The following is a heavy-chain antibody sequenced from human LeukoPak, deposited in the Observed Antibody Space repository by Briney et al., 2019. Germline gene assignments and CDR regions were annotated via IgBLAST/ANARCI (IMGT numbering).Heavy chain of an antibody. Sequence: ASVKVSCKASGYTFTGYYMHWVRQAPGQGLGWMGIINPSGGGTSYPQKFQGRVTMTTDTSTRTLYMELSSLRSEDTAVYYCASGAAAGTFSIGYWGQGTLLTVSS. J-gene: IGHJ4*02. CDR2: INPSGGGT. V-gene: IGHV1-46*01. CDR3: ASGAAAGTFSIGY. CDR1: GYTFTGYY. D-gene: IGHD6-13*01.